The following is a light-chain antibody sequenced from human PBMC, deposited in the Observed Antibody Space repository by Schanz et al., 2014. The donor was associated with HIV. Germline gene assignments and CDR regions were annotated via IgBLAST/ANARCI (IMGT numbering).Light chain of an antibody. J-gene: IGKJ2*01. CDR2: QAS. CDR3: QQYDTSSLP. Sequence: DVQMPQSPSSLSASVGDRVTITCRASQSIGKSLAWSQQRPGKAPKLLIYQASTLETGVPSTFSGGGSGTDFTLTISSLQSSDFATHYCQQYDTSSLPFGPGTKLAI. V-gene: IGKV1-5*03. CDR1: QSIGKS.